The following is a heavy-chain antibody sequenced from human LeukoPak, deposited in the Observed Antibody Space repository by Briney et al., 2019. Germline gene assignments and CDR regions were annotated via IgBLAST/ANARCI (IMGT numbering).Heavy chain of an antibody. Sequence: SGTLSLTCPVSGGSIRSSKWWSWVRQPPGKGLEWIGEIYHSGSTNYNPSLKSRVTISVDTSKNQFSLKLSSVTAADTAVYYCARDGRIAAAGMNPYYYYYGMDVWGQGTTVTVSS. D-gene: IGHD6-13*01. J-gene: IGHJ6*02. V-gene: IGHV4-4*02. CDR1: GGSIRSSKW. CDR3: ARDGRIAAAGMNPYYYYYGMDV. CDR2: IYHSGST.